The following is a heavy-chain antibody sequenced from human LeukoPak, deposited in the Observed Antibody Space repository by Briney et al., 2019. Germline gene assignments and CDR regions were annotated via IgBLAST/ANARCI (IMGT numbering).Heavy chain of an antibody. Sequence: GGSLRLSCAASGFTFSSYGMHWVRQAPGKGLEWVAVISYDGSNKYYADSVKGRFTISRDNSKNTLYLQMNSLRAGDTAVYYCAKVPIAAAGTIAIDYWGQGTLVTVSS. CDR2: ISYDGSNK. V-gene: IGHV3-30*18. D-gene: IGHD6-13*01. CDR3: AKVPIAAAGTIAIDY. J-gene: IGHJ4*02. CDR1: GFTFSSYG.